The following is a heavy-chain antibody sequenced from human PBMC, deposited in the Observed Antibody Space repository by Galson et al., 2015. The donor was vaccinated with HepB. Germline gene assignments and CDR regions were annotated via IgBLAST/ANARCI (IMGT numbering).Heavy chain of an antibody. V-gene: IGHV4-59*01. Sequence: ETLSLTCTVSGGSISSYYWSWIRQPPGKGLEWIGYIYYSGTTNYNPSLRSRVTISVDTSKNQFSLKLSSVTAADTAVYYCAKVGGSYCLYCSGFGPWGQGTLVTVSS. D-gene: IGHD1-26*01. CDR2: IYYSGTT. J-gene: IGHJ5*02. CDR3: AKVGGSYCLYCSGFGP. CDR1: GGSISSYY.